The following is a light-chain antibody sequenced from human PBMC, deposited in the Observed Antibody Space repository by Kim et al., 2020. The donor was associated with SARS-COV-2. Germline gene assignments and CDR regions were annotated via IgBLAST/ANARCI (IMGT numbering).Light chain of an antibody. Sequence: SVGDRVTITCRASQSISSYLNWYQQKPGKAPKLLIYAASSLQSGVPSRFSGSGSGTDFTLTISSLQPEDFATYYCQQSYSTPQEYTFGQGTKLEI. CDR1: QSISSY. CDR2: AAS. CDR3: QQSYSTPQEYT. V-gene: IGKV1-39*01. J-gene: IGKJ2*01.